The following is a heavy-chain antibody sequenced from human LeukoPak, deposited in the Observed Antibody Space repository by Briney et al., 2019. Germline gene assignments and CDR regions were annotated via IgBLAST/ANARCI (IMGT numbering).Heavy chain of an antibody. Sequence: SETLSLTCAVYGGSFSDYYWSWIRQPSGKGLEWIGEINHSGSTNYNPSLKSRVTISVDTSKDQFSLKLSSVTAADTAVYYCARVTGYMIEDYFDYWGQGTLVTVSS. CDR1: GGSFSDYY. CDR3: ARVTGYMIEDYFDY. V-gene: IGHV4-34*01. CDR2: INHSGST. D-gene: IGHD3-22*01. J-gene: IGHJ4*02.